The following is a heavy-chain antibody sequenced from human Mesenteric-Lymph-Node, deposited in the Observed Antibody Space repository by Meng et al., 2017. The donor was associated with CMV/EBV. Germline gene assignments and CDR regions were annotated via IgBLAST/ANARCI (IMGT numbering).Heavy chain of an antibody. CDR1: GGSIDSYY. J-gene: IGHJ6*02. CDR2: MYYSGRV. Sequence: GSLRLSCTVSGGSIDSYYWSWIRQPPGKGLEWIGYMYYSGRVNYNASLQSRVTISMDTSKNQFSLKLTSVTAADTAVYYCARSDYFYGMDVWGQGTTVTVPS. CDR3: ARSDYFYGMDV. V-gene: IGHV4-59*01.